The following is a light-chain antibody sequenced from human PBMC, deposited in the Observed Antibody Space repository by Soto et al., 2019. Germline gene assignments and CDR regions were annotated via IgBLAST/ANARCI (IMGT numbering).Light chain of an antibody. Sequence: QSVLSQPPSASETPGQRVTISCSGSTSNIRSRSVHWFQQFPGTAPKLLIYRDSQRPSGVPDRFSGSKSGTSASLAISGLRSDDEADYYCAAWDDSRRAWVFGGGTKLTVL. CDR1: TSNIRSRS. CDR2: RDS. J-gene: IGLJ3*02. V-gene: IGLV1-47*01. CDR3: AAWDDSRRAWV.